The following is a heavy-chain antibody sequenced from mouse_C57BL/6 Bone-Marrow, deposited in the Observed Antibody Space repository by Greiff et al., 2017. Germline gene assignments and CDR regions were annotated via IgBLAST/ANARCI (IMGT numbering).Heavy chain of an antibody. V-gene: IGHV1-63*01. J-gene: IGHJ2*01. D-gene: IGHD1-1*01. CDR1: GYTFTNYW. CDR3: ARSIYCYGRSFFDY. Sequence: VQRVESGAELVRPGTSVKMSCKASGYTFTNYWIGWAKQRPGHGLEWIGDIYPGGGYTNYNEKFKGKATVTADKSSSTAYMQFSSLPSEDSAIFYGARSIYCYGRSFFDYWGQGTTLTVSS. CDR2: IYPGGGYT.